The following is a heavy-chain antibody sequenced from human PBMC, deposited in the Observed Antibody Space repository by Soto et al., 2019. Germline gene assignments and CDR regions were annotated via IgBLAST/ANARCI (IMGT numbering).Heavy chain of an antibody. CDR3: AKIYDSSGYYYGYFDY. Sequence: EVQLLESGGGLVQPGGSLRLSCAASGFTFSSYAMSWVRQAPGKGLEWVSAISGSGGSTYYADSVKGRFTISRDNSKNTLYLQMNSLRAEDTAVYYYAKIYDSSGYYYGYFDYWGQGTLVTVSS. J-gene: IGHJ4*02. CDR2: ISGSGGST. V-gene: IGHV3-23*01. D-gene: IGHD3-22*01. CDR1: GFTFSSYA.